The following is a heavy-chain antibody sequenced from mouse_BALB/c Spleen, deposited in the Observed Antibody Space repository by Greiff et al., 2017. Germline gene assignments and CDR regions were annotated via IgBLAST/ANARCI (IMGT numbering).Heavy chain of an antibody. Sequence: EVMLVESGPGLVKPSQSLSLTCTVTGYSITSDYAWNWIRQFPGNKLGWMGYISYSGSTSYNPSLKSRISITRDTSKNQFFLQLNSVTTEDTATYYCARLDDGYYDYYAMDYWGQGTSVTVSS. CDR3: ARLDDGYYDYYAMDY. V-gene: IGHV3-2*02. J-gene: IGHJ4*01. D-gene: IGHD2-3*01. CDR1: GYSITSDYA. CDR2: ISYSGST.